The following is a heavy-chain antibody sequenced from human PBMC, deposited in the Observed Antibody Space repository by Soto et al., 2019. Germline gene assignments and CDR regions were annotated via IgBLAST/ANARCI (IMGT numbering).Heavy chain of an antibody. V-gene: IGHV1-69*02. Sequence: QVQLVQSGAEVKKPGSSVKVSCKASGGTFSSYTISWVRQAPGQGLEWMGRIIPILGIANYAQKFQGRVTITADKSTSTAYMELSSLRSEDTAVYYFASVQLERVYYYYGMDVWGQGTTVTVSS. CDR1: GGTFSSYT. D-gene: IGHD1-1*01. J-gene: IGHJ6*02. CDR3: ASVQLERVYYYYGMDV. CDR2: IIPILGIA.